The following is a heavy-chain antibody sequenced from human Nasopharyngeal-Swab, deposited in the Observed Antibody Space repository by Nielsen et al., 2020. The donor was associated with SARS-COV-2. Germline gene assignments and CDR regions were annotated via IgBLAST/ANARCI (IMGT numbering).Heavy chain of an antibody. J-gene: IGHJ6*02. CDR2: INPNSGGT. V-gene: IGHV1-2*04. CDR1: GYTFTGYY. CDR3: ARCGVVPAAMPYYYGMDV. Sequence: ASVKVSCKASGYTFTGYYLHWVRQAPGQGLEWMGWINPNSGGTNYAQKFQGWVTMTRDTSISTAYMELSRPRSDDTAVYYCARCGVVPAAMPYYYGMDVWGQGTTVTVSS. D-gene: IGHD2-2*01.